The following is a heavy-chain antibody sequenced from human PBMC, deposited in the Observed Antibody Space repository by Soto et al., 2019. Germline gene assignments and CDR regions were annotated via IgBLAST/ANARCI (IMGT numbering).Heavy chain of an antibody. Sequence: QVQLVQSGAEVKKPGSSVKVSCKASGGTFSSYTFSWVRQAPGQGLEWMGRTIPILGLTNFAQKFQGSVTLTADKSTSTAYMELSSLSSEDTAVYYCARGYDRSGYYNYFDYWGQGTLVTVSS. D-gene: IGHD3-22*01. CDR2: TIPILGLT. V-gene: IGHV1-69*02. J-gene: IGHJ4*02. CDR3: ARGYDRSGYYNYFDY. CDR1: GGTFSSYT.